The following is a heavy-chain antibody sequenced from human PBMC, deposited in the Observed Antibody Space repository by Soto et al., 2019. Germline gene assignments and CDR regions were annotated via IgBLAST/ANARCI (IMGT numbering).Heavy chain of an antibody. D-gene: IGHD2-15*01. Sequence: PSETLSLTCAVSGYSVSSGYYWGWIRQPPGKGLEWIGTIYHSGSTFYNPSLKSRVTLSVDTSKNQFSVRLNSVTASDTAVYYCAPLSVSLSGPYGIHVWGQGTTVTVSS. CDR2: IYHSGST. V-gene: IGHV4-38-2*01. J-gene: IGHJ6*02. CDR3: APLSVSLSGPYGIHV. CDR1: GYSVSSGYY.